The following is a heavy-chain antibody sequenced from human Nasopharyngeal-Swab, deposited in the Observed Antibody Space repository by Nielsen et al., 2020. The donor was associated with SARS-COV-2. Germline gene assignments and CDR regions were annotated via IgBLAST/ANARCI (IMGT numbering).Heavy chain of an antibody. D-gene: IGHD3-9*01. CDR2: IYYSGST. V-gene: IGHV4-59*01. J-gene: IGHJ6*03. CDR1: GGSISSYY. CDR3: ARMYYDILTGYYRVGYYYYMDV. Sequence: GSLRLSCTVSGGSISSYYWSWIRQPPGKGLEWIGYIYYSGSTNYNPSLKSRVTISVDTSKNQFSLKLSSVTAADTAVYYCARMYYDILTGYYRVGYYYYMDVWGKGTTVTVSS.